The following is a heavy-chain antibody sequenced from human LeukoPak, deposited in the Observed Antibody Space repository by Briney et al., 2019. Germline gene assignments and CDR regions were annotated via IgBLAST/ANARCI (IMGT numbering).Heavy chain of an antibody. CDR1: GFTFSSYA. V-gene: IGHV3-30*04. Sequence: PGRSLRLSCVASGFTFSSYAMHWVRQAPGKGLEWVAVISYDGSYKYYADSVKGRSTISRDNSENTLYLQMNSLRVEDTAVYYCARAPSVGATTLDYWGQGTLVTVSS. J-gene: IGHJ4*02. CDR2: ISYDGSYK. CDR3: ARAPSVGATTLDY. D-gene: IGHD1-26*01.